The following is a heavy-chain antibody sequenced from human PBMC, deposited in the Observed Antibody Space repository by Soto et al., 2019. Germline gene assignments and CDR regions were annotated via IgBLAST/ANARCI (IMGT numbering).Heavy chain of an antibody. V-gene: IGHV3-30-3*01. CDR3: AREGPIPGM. D-gene: IGHD2-8*01. J-gene: IGHJ4*02. CDR2: ISYDGSNK. CDR1: GFTFSSYA. Sequence: VQLVESGGGVVQPGRSLRLSCAASGFTFSSYAMHWVRQAPGKGLEWVAVISYDGSNKYYADSVKGRFTISRDNSKNTLYLQMNSLRAEDTAVYYCAREGPIPGMGGQGTLVTVSS.